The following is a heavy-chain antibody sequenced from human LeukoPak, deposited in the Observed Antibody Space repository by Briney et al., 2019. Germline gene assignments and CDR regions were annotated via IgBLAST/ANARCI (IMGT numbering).Heavy chain of an antibody. CDR2: IYYSGST. D-gene: IGHD6-19*01. Sequence: SETLSLTCTVSGGSISSYYWSLIRQPPGKGLEWIGYIYYSGSTNYNPSLKSRVTISIDTSKNQFSLKLSSVTAADTAVYYCARSHRSSGWSQEYFQHWGQGTLVTVSS. J-gene: IGHJ1*01. V-gene: IGHV4-59*08. CDR1: GGSISSYY. CDR3: ARSHRSSGWSQEYFQH.